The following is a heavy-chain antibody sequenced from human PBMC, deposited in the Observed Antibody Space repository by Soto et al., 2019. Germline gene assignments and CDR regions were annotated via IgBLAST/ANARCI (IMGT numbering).Heavy chain of an antibody. CDR1: GGTFSNYA. CDR3: ASWLKEDGIGGNYYYGMDV. CDR2: IMPIFGRA. V-gene: IGHV1-69*12. D-gene: IGHD1-20*01. J-gene: IGHJ6*02. Sequence: QVQLVQSGAEVKKPGSSVKVSCKASGGTFSNYAFSWVRQAPGQGLEWLGGIMPIFGRADYAQKFRGRVTMTADESTSTAHMELSSLRSEDTAVYYCASWLKEDGIGGNYYYGMDVWGQGTTVTVS.